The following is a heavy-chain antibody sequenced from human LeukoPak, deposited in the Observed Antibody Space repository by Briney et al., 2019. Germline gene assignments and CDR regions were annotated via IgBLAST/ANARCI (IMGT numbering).Heavy chain of an antibody. CDR3: ARKQGGQLVNTRRWFDP. CDR2: INHSGST. Sequence: SETLSLTCAVYGGSFSGYYWSWIRQPPGKGLEWIGEINHSGSTNYNPSLKSRVTISLDTSKSQFSLKLTSVTAADTAVYYCARKQGGQLVNTRRWFDPWGQGTLVTVSS. V-gene: IGHV4-34*01. J-gene: IGHJ5*02. CDR1: GGSFSGYY. D-gene: IGHD6-13*01.